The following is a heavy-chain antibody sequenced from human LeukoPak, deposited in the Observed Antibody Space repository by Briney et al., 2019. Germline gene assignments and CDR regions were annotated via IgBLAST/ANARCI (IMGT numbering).Heavy chain of an antibody. V-gene: IGHV3-64*01. D-gene: IGHD6-13*01. CDR1: GFTFSSYA. Sequence: GGSLGLSCAASGFTFSSYAMHWVRQAPGKGMEYVSSISSNGGNTYYASSVKGRFTISRDNSKNTLYLQMGSLRTEDMAVYYCARGGPYSRDHFDYWGQGTLVTVSS. J-gene: IGHJ4*02. CDR3: ARGGPYSRDHFDY. CDR2: ISSNGGNT.